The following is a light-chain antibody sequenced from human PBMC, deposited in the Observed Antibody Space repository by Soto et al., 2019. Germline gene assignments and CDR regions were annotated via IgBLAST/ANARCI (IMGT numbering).Light chain of an antibody. V-gene: IGLV2-8*01. CDR3: KSYAGSNTYV. CDR2: EVV. J-gene: IGLJ1*01. CDR1: RNDIGAYEF. Sequence: QSVLTQPPSASGSPGQSVTISCTGTRNDIGAYEFVSWYQHHPGKAPKLIIYEVVQRPSGVPDRFSGSKSGNTAFLTVSGRQAADEADYYCKSYAGSNTYVFGTGTKVTVL.